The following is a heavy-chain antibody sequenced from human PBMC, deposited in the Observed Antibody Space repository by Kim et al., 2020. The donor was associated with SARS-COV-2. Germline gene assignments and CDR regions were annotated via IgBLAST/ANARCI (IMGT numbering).Heavy chain of an antibody. CDR3: ARSPGVRVVVPPRNPYFDY. J-gene: IGHJ4*02. D-gene: IGHD3-22*01. CDR1: GFTFSSYA. V-gene: IGHV3-30-3*01. CDR2: ISYDGSNK. Sequence: GGSLRLSCAASGFTFSSYAMHWVRQAPGKGLEWVAVISYDGSNKYYADSVKGRFTISRDNSKNTLYLQMNSLRAEDTAVYYCARSPGVRVVVPPRNPYFDYWGQGTLVTVSS.